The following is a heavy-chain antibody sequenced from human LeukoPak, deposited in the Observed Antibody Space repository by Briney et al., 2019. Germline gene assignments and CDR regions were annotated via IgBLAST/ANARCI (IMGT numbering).Heavy chain of an antibody. CDR3: ARGHGSSSSTYYQFDY. D-gene: IGHD2-2*01. Sequence: ASVKVSCKASDYTFSRHGISWVRQAPGQGLEWMGWISLNNGNTDYGQKFQGRVTMTTDTSTGTAYMELRSLRYNDTAVYYCARGHGSSSSTYYQFDYWGQGTLVTVSS. CDR2: ISLNNGNT. CDR1: DYTFSRHG. J-gene: IGHJ4*02. V-gene: IGHV1-18*01.